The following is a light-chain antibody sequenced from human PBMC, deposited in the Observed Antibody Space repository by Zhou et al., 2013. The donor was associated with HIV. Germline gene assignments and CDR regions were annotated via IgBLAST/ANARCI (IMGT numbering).Light chain of an antibody. J-gene: IGKJ2*01. CDR2: DAS. V-gene: IGKV1-33*01. CDR1: QDISNY. CDR3: QQYDNLPRYT. Sequence: DIQMTQSPSSLSASVGDRVTITCQASQDISNYLNWYQQKPGKAPKLLIYDASNLETGVPSRFSGSGSGTDFTFTISSLQPEDIATYYCQQYDNLPRYTFGPGDQAGDQT.